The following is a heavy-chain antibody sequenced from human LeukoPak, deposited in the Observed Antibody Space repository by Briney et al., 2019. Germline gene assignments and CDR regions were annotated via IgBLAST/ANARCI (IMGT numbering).Heavy chain of an antibody. CDR2: IGQDGSEN. D-gene: IGHD6-19*01. Sequence: GGSLRLSCAASGFTFSNYSMNWVRQAPGKGLEWVASIGQDGSENYYVDSVKGRFTISRDNAKNSLYLQMNSLRVEDTAVYYCATGGGWYFDYWGQGALITASS. CDR3: ATGGGWYFDY. V-gene: IGHV3-7*01. J-gene: IGHJ4*02. CDR1: GFTFSNYS.